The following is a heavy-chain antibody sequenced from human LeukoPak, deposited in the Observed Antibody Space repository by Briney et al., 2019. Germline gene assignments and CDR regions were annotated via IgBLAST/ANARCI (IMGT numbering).Heavy chain of an antibody. V-gene: IGHV1-18*01. D-gene: IGHD3-22*01. Sequence: ASVKVSCKASGYTFTTYGISWLRQAPGQGLEWMGWISGYNGNTNYAQKVQGRVTMTTDISTSTAYMDLRSLRSDDTAVYYCARDQHESSGNDAFDTWGQGTMFTVSS. CDR3: ARDQHESSGNDAFDT. CDR2: ISGYNGNT. J-gene: IGHJ3*02. CDR1: GYTFTTYG.